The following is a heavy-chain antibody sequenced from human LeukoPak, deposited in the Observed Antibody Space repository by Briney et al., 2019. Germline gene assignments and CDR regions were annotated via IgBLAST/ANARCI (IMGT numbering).Heavy chain of an antibody. CDR3: ARRRYYGSGSSNWFDP. J-gene: IGHJ5*02. CDR1: GYTFTSYG. V-gene: IGHV1-18*01. CDR2: ISAYNGNT. D-gene: IGHD3-10*01. Sequence: ASVNVCCKASGYTFTSYGISWVRQAPGQGLEWMGWISAYNGNTNYAQKLQGRVTMTTDTSTSTAYMELRSLRSDDTAVYYCARRRYYGSGSSNWFDPWGQGTLVTVSS.